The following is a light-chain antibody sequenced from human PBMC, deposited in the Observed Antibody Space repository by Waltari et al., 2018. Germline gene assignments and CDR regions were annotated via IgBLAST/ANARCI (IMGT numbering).Light chain of an antibody. CDR2: WAS. V-gene: IGKV4-1*01. CDR3: QQYYSTPIT. Sequence: DIVMTQSPDSLAVSLGEWATINCKSSQSFLHSSNNKNYLTWYQQKPGQPPKRLIYWASTRESGVPDRFSGSGSGTDFTLTISSLQAEDVAVYYCQQYYSTPITFGQGTRLEIK. CDR1: QSFLHSSNNKNY. J-gene: IGKJ5*01.